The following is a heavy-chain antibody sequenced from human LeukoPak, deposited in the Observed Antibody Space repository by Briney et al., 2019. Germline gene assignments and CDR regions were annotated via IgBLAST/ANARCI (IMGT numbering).Heavy chain of an antibody. D-gene: IGHD3-22*01. CDR2: IIPIFGTA. CDR3: ASQTQLCYYERGGYLNN. CDR1: GGTLSRYA. V-gene: IGHV1-69*05. Sequence: GASVKVSSKASGGTLSRYAISCVRDAPGHGLEWMGSIIPIFGTANYAQKFQGRVTITTDEPTSTAYMELSSLRSEDTVVYYCASQTQLCYYERGGYLNNWGQGTLVTVSS. J-gene: IGHJ4*02.